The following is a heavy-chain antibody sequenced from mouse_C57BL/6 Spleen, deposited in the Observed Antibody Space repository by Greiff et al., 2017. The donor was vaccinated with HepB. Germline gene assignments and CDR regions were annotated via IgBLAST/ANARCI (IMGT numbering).Heavy chain of an antibody. J-gene: IGHJ2*01. V-gene: IGHV1-18*01. D-gene: IGHD2-2*01. CDR2: INPNNGGT. CDR1: GYTFTDYN. Sequence: VQLQQSGPELVKPGASVKIPCKASGYTFTDYNMDWVKQSHGKSLEWIGDINPNNGGTIYNQKFKGKATLTVDKSSSTAYMELRSLTSEDTAVYYCARGMVTTPLYFDYWGQGTTLTVSS. CDR3: ARGMVTTPLYFDY.